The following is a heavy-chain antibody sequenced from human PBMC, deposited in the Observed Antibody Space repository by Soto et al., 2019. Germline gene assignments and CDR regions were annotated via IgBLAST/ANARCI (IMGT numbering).Heavy chain of an antibody. CDR2: IYYSGST. CDR1: GGSISSGGYY. Sequence: SETLSLTCTVSGGSISSGGYYWSWIRQHPGKGPEWIGYIYYSGSTYYNPSLKSRVTISVDTSKNQFSLKLSSVTAADTAVYYCARSNYYDSSGYYPSEIDYWGQGTLVTVSS. CDR3: ARSNYYDSSGYYPSEIDY. D-gene: IGHD3-22*01. J-gene: IGHJ4*02. V-gene: IGHV4-31*03.